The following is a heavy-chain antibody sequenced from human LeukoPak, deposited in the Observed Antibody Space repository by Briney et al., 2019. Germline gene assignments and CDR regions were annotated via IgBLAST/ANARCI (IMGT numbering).Heavy chain of an antibody. CDR2: IWYDGSNK. Sequence: GRSLRLSCAASGFTFSSYGMHWVRQAPGKGLEWVAVIWYDGSNKYYADSVKGRFTISRDNSKNTLYLQMNSLRDEDTAVYYCAKYSGSYWGSYYFDYWGQGTLVTVSS. CDR3: AKYSGSYWGSYYFDY. D-gene: IGHD1-26*01. V-gene: IGHV3-33*06. J-gene: IGHJ4*02. CDR1: GFTFSSYG.